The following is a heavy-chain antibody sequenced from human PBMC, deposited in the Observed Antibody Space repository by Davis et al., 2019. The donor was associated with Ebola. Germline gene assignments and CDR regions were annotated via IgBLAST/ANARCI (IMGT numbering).Heavy chain of an antibody. CDR2: IYYSGST. D-gene: IGHD6-19*01. CDR3: ARGGLQWLPYYYYYGMDV. V-gene: IGHV4-59*12. CDR1: GGSISSYY. J-gene: IGHJ6*02. Sequence: MPSETLSLTCTVSGGSISSYYWSWIRQPPGKGLEWIGYIYYSGSTNYNPSLKSRVTISVDTSKNQFSLKLSSVTAADTAVYYCARGGLQWLPYYYYYGMDVWGQGTTVTVSS.